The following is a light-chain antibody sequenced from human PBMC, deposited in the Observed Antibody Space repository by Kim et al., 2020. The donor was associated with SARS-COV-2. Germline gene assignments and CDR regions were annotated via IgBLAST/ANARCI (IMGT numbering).Light chain of an antibody. CDR1: SLSSYY. J-gene: IGLJ3*02. Sequence: SSELTQDPAVSVALGQTVRITCQGDSLSSYYASWYQQKPGQAPVRVIYGKNNRPSGIPDRFSGSSSGNTASLTITGAQAEDEADYYCNSWDSSGNHWVFGGGTKRTVL. CDR2: GKN. CDR3: NSWDSSGNHWV. V-gene: IGLV3-19*02.